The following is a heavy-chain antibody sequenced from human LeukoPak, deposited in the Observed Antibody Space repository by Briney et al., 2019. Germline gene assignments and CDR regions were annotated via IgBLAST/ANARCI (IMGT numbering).Heavy chain of an antibody. D-gene: IGHD3-22*01. CDR2: IIPIFGTA. V-gene: IGHV1-69*05. CDR1: GGTFSSYA. Sequence: RASVKVSCKASGGTFSSYAISWVRQAPGQGLEWMGGIIPIFGTANYAQKFQGRVTITTDESTSTAYMELCSLRAEDTAVYYCARERGGHSSGYSNPFDYWGQGTLVTVSS. J-gene: IGHJ4*02. CDR3: ARERGGHSSGYSNPFDY.